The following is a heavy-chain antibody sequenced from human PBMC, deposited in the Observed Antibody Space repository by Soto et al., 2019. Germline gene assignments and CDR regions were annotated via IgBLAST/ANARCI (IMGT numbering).Heavy chain of an antibody. CDR3: ARTDSGGNLYFFDY. CDR1: GYTFTGYY. CDR2: INPNSGGT. V-gene: IGHV1-2*02. D-gene: IGHD2-21*02. Sequence: ASVKVSCKASGYTFTGYYMHWVRQAPGQGLEWMGWINPNSGGTNYAQKFQGRVTMTRDTSISTAYMELSRLRPDDTAVYYCARTDSGGNLYFFDYWGQGSLVTVSS. J-gene: IGHJ4*02.